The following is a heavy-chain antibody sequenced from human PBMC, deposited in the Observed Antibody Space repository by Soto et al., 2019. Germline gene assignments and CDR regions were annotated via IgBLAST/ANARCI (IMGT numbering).Heavy chain of an antibody. CDR1: GFTFSSYA. Sequence: EVQLLESGGGLVQPGGSLRLSCAASGFTFSSYAMSWVRQAPGKGLEWVSAISGSGGSTYYADSVKGRFTISRDNSKNTLNMQMNILRGEDTAVDSCATPGRMVRGVINYWGQGNLVTV. D-gene: IGHD3-10*01. CDR3: ATPGRMVRGVINY. J-gene: IGHJ4*02. CDR2: ISGSGGST. V-gene: IGHV3-23*01.